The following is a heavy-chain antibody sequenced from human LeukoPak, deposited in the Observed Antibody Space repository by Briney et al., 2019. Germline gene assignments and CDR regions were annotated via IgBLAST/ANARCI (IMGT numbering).Heavy chain of an antibody. CDR1: GGSISSGGYS. J-gene: IGHJ4*02. CDR2: IYYTGTT. CDR3: ARFSSGCSSASFYPTN. D-gene: IGHD2/OR15-2a*01. Sequence: SETLSLTCTVSGGSISSGGYSWSWIRQPPGKGLELVGHIYYTGTTFYNPSLNSRVTISLDTSRNQFSLRLTSVTPADTAVYYCARFSSGCSSASFYPTNWGQGNLVTVSS. V-gene: IGHV4-61*08.